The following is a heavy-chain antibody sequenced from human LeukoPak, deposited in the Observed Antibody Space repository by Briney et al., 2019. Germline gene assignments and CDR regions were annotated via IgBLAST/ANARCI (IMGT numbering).Heavy chain of an antibody. CDR2: ISVDGRLK. CDR1: GFTFSSYD. V-gene: IGHV3-30*18. CDR3: AKDRVEYYDSSGYLDY. Sequence: GGSLTLSCAGSGFTFSSYDIHWVRQAPGKGLEWVAVISVDGRLKYYADSVKGRFTISRDNSKNTLYLQMNSLRAEDTAVYYCAKDRVEYYDSSGYLDYWGQGTLVTVSS. J-gene: IGHJ4*02. D-gene: IGHD3-22*01.